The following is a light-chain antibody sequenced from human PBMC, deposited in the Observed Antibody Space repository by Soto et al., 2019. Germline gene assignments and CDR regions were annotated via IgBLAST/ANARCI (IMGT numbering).Light chain of an antibody. CDR3: GGWDDSLSGRV. CDR2: KNH. J-gene: IGLJ3*02. Sequence: QSVLTQPPSASGTPGQTVTISCSGSSSNIGSSFVFWYQQLPGTAPKLLIYKNHQRPAGVPDRFSGSKSGSSASLAISGLRSEDEGDYYCGGWDDSLSGRVFGGGTQLTVL. CDR1: SSNIGSSF. V-gene: IGLV1-47*01.